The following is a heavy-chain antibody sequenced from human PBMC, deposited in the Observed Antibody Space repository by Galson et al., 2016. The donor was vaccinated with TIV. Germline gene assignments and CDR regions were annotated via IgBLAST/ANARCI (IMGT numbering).Heavy chain of an antibody. J-gene: IGHJ3*02. V-gene: IGHV1-2*04. CDR1: GYTFTEYY. D-gene: IGHD1/OR15-1a*01. Sequence: SVKVSCKASGYTFTEYYIHWVRQAPGQGLEWMGWINPNSGGTMYAQKFQGWVTMTRDTSITTAYMELSRLKSDDTAVYYCAKIGQEHDAFEIWGQGTMVTVFS. CDR2: INPNSGGT. CDR3: AKIGQEHDAFEI.